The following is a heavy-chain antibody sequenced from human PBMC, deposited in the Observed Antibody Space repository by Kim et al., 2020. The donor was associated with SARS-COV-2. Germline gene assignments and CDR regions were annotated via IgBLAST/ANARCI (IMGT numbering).Heavy chain of an antibody. J-gene: IGHJ5*02. CDR1: GGTFSSYA. CDR3: ARVNASSSWYGFDP. Sequence: SVKVSCKASGGTFSSYAISWVRQAPGQGLEWMGRIIPILGIANYAQKFQGRVTITADKSTSTAYVELSSLRSEDTAVYYCARVNASSSWYGFDPWGQGTLVTVSS. D-gene: IGHD6-13*01. CDR2: IIPILGIA. V-gene: IGHV1-69*04.